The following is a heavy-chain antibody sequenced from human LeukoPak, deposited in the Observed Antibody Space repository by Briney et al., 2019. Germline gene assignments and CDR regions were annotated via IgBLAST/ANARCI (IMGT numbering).Heavy chain of an antibody. CDR3: ARAGCSSTSCYRGYYYYYYMDV. CDR1: GFTFSSYG. J-gene: IGHJ6*03. V-gene: IGHV3-33*01. D-gene: IGHD2-2*02. CDR2: IWYDGSNK. Sequence: PGRSLRLSCAASGFTFSSYGMHWVRQAPGKGLEWVAVIWYDGSNKYYADSVKGRFTISRDNSKNTLYLQMNSLRAEGTAVYYCARAGCSSTSCYRGYYYYYYMDVWGKGTTVTVSS.